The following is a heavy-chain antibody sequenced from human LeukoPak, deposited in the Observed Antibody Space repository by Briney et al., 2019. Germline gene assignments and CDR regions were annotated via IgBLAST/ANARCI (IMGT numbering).Heavy chain of an antibody. Sequence: PGGSLRLSCAASGFTFSSYAMTWVRQAPGKGLEWVSSINDSGGSTYYADSVKGRFTISRDNSKNTLYLQMNSPRAEDTAVYYCAKREYNFWSGYFFWGQGTLVTVSS. CDR1: GFTFSSYA. V-gene: IGHV3-23*01. D-gene: IGHD3-3*01. J-gene: IGHJ4*02. CDR3: AKREYNFWSGYFF. CDR2: INDSGGST.